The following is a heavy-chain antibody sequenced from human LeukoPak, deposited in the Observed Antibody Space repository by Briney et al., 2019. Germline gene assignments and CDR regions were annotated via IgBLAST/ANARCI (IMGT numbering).Heavy chain of an antibody. CDR1: GGPISSYY. Sequence: SETLSLTCIASGGPISSYYWSWMRQPAGKGLEGIGRFYISGSTNYNPSLKSRVTMSVDASKNHFSLRLNSVTAADTAVYYCARDLLLQSEGLCDYWGQGPLVTVSS. J-gene: IGHJ4*02. V-gene: IGHV4-4*07. D-gene: IGHD3-16*01. CDR3: ARDLLLQSEGLCDY. CDR2: FYISGST.